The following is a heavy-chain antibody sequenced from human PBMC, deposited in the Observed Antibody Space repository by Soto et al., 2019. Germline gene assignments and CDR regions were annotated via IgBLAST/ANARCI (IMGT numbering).Heavy chain of an antibody. J-gene: IGHJ3*01. CDR3: AKPIVRGWNYFQASAYDA. Sequence: EGHLLESGGGLVRPGGSLRLSCAASGFTFTGFGMHWVRQAPGKGLVWLAALSGSGDSNYYAESVKGRFTIPRDNCRDTLVLEIDSLRAEDSAVYFCAKPIVRGWNYFQASAYDAWGQGTIFTVSS. CDR2: LSGSGDSN. V-gene: IGHV3-23*01. CDR1: GFTFTGFG. D-gene: IGHD1-7*01.